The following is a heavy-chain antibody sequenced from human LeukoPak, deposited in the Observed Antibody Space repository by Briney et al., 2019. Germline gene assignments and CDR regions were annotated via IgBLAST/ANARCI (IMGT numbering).Heavy chain of an antibody. CDR2: IHYSGST. J-gene: IGHJ4*02. Sequence: SETLSLTCTVSGGSISSYYWSWIRQPPGKGLEWIGYIHYSGSTNYNPSLESRVTISVDTSKNQFSLKLSSVTAADTAVYYCARHRSSYSGVDYWGQGTVVIVSS. CDR3: ARHRSSYSGVDY. CDR1: GGSISSYY. D-gene: IGHD4-11*01. V-gene: IGHV4-59*08.